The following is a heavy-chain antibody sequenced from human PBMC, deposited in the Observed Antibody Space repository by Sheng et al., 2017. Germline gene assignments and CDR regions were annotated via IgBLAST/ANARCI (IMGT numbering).Heavy chain of an antibody. CDR3: AKEIRIAAAHGAFDI. D-gene: IGHD6-25*01. CDR2: ISSSGAST. Sequence: EVQLVESGGGLVQPGGSLRLSCEASGFTFSSHAMSWVRQVPGKGLECVSTISSSGASTYYADSVKGRLTISRDNSKNTLYLQLNSLRADDTAVYYCAKEIRIAAAHGAFDIWGQGTMVIVSS. V-gene: IGHV3-23*04. J-gene: IGHJ3*02. CDR1: GFTFSSHA.